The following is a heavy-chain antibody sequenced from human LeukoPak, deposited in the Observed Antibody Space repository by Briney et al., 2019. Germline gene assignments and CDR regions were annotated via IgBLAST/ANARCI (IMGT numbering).Heavy chain of an antibody. Sequence: GGSLRLSCGASGFSFRTSWLNWVRQAPGKGLEWVANIKQDGSEKYYVDSVKGRFTISRDNAKNSLYLQMNSLRAEDTAVYYCARDQTHDVDTAMVPSYYYYYMDVWGKGTTVTVS. CDR3: ARDQTHDVDTAMVPSYYYYYMDV. V-gene: IGHV3-7*01. CDR2: IKQDGSEK. D-gene: IGHD5-18*01. CDR1: GFSFRTSW. J-gene: IGHJ6*03.